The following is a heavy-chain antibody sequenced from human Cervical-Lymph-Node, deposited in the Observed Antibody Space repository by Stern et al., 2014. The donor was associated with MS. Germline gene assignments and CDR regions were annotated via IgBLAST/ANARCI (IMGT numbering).Heavy chain of an antibody. D-gene: IGHD1-26*01. J-gene: IGHJ4*02. CDR1: GFTFSTFS. V-gene: IGHV3-48*01. Sequence: EVQLVESGGRLVQPGGSLRLSCVASGFTFSTFSMNWVRQAPGKGLECVSFISSSGRNIYYADSVKGRFTISRDNAENSLFLQMNSLRVDDTAVYYCARDIVTRGYWGQGTLVTVSS. CDR2: ISSSGRNI. CDR3: ARDIVTRGY.